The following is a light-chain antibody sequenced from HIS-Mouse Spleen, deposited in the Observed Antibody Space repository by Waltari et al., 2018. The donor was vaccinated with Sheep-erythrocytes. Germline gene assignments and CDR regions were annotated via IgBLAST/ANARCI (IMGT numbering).Light chain of an antibody. CDR2: DVS. V-gene: IGLV2-14*03. J-gene: IGLJ2*01. CDR1: SSDVGGYTY. CDR3: SSYTSSSTLVV. Sequence: QSALTQPASVSGSPGQSITISCTGTSSDVGGYTYVSWYQPNPGKAPKLMIYDVSNRPSGVSNRFSGSKSGNTASLTISGLQAEDEADYYCSSYTSSSTLVVFGGGTKLTVL.